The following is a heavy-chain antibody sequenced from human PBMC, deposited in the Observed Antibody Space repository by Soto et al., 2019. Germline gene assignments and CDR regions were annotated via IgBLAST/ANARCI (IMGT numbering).Heavy chain of an antibody. CDR1: GGSISSKY. CDR2: IYYNGGT. D-gene: IGHD6-13*01. Sequence: QVQLQESGPGLVKPSETLSLTCTVSGGSISSKYWNWIRQPPGKGLAWIGYIYYNGGTNYNPSLKRRVTISVDTSRNQFSLKLSSVTAADTAVYYCAILRWATIAEAGSFDYWGQGILVTVSS. V-gene: IGHV4-59*08. CDR3: AILRWATIAEAGSFDY. J-gene: IGHJ4*02.